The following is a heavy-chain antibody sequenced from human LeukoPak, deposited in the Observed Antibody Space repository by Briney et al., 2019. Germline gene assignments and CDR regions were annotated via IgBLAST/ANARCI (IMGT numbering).Heavy chain of an antibody. CDR3: TTCAPNRYWFAP. J-gene: IGHJ5*02. V-gene: IGHV4-59*08. Sequence: SETLSLTCNISEGSISHDYWVWVRQPPGKGLEWIAYIDYSGYTDYNPSVKSRVTMSTDTSKGQFTLHLRSVSATDTAIYYCTTCAPNRYWFAPWGQGIQVTVSS. CDR2: IDYSGYT. CDR1: EGSISHDY. D-gene: IGHD2-2*01.